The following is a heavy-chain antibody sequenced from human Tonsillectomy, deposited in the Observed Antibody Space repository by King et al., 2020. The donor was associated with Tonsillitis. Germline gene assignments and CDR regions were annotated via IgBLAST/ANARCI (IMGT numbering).Heavy chain of an antibody. V-gene: IGHV3-30*18. Sequence: VQLVESGGGVVQPGRSLRLSCAASGFTFSSYGMHWVRQAPGKGLEWVAVISYDGSNKYYADSVEARFTISRDNSKKTLNLQMNSLRAEETAGYYCRKERRRGYCSGGSCYGVDYRGQGTLGPVSS. CDR2: ISYDGSNK. CDR1: GFTFSSYG. D-gene: IGHD2-15*01. CDR3: RKERRRGYCSGGSCYGVDY. J-gene: IGHJ4*02.